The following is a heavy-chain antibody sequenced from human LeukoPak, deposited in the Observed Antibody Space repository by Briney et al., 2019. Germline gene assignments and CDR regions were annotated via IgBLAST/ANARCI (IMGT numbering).Heavy chain of an antibody. Sequence: TSETLSLTCAVYGGSFSGHYWSWIRQPPGKGLEWIGEINHSGSTNYNPSLKSRVTISVDTSKNQFSLKLSSVTAADTAVYYCARVGYSYGRGYGYWGQGTLVTVSS. CDR2: INHSGST. V-gene: IGHV4-34*01. CDR3: ARVGYSYGRGYGY. D-gene: IGHD5-18*01. J-gene: IGHJ4*02. CDR1: GGSFSGHY.